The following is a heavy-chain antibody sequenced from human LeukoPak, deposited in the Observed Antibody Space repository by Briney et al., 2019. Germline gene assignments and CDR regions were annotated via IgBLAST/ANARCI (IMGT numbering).Heavy chain of an antibody. CDR2: ISSTSDST. J-gene: IGHJ4*02. D-gene: IGHD4-17*01. Sequence: GGSLRLFCAASGFTFSSHATSWVRHAPGKGLEWVSTISSTSDSTYFADFVKGRFTISRDNTKNSLYLQMDSLTADDAAVYFCACLRGPSDYWGQGTLVTVSS. V-gene: IGHV3-23*01. CDR1: GFTFSSHA. CDR3: ACLRGPSDY.